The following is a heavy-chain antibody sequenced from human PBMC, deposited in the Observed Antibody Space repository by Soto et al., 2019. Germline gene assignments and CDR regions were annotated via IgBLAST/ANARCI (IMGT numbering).Heavy chain of an antibody. J-gene: IGHJ4*02. D-gene: IGHD2-8*01. CDR2: INAGNGNT. CDR3: ARGVTLPTPLDY. CDR1: GYTFTSYA. Sequence: GASVKVSCKASGYTFTSYAIHWVRQAPGQRLEWMGWINAGNGNTKYSQKFQGRVTITRDTSASTAYMELSSLRSEDTAVYYCARGVTLPTPLDYCGQGTLVPVSA. V-gene: IGHV1-3*01.